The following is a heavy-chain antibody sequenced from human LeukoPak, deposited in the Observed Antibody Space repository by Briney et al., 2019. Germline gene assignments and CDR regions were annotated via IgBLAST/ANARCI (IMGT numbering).Heavy chain of an antibody. CDR1: GSTVSSNY. D-gene: IGHD2-2*01. Sequence: PGGSLRLSCAASGSTVSSNYMSWVRQAPGKGLEWVSVIYSGGSTYYADSVKGRFTISRDNSKNTLYLQMNSLRAEDTAVYYCARDNYCSSTSCTDYYGMDVWGQGTTVTVSS. CDR3: ARDNYCSSTSCTDYYGMDV. V-gene: IGHV3-66*01. CDR2: IYSGGST. J-gene: IGHJ6*02.